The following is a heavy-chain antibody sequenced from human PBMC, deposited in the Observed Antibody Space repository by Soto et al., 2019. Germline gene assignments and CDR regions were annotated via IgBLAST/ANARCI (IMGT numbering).Heavy chain of an antibody. V-gene: IGHV1-69*01. Sequence: QVQVVQSGAEVKKPGSSVKVSCKVSGGIFTNNAISWVRQAPGQGPERLGGVVPLFDTAYYAQIFRGRLRISADGATTPAYMELGGLTSADTAVYFCATGGHNDGYNFYHGMDVWGQGTTVTVS. CDR3: ATGGHNDGYNFYHGMDV. D-gene: IGHD5-18*01. CDR1: GGIFTNNA. CDR2: VVPLFDTA. J-gene: IGHJ6*02.